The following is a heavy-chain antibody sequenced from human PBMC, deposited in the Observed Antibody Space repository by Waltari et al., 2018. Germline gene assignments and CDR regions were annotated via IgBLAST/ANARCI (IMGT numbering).Heavy chain of an antibody. Sequence: QVLLVQSGAELKTHGASVKVSCKASGYTFPNYDINWLRQATGQGLEWVGWMNPKNGNTLYAQKFQGRVTLTRDNSINTAYMELTSLTSDDTGVYYCARGLDSNSWYGAHFWGQGTLVTVAS. V-gene: IGHV1-8*01. J-gene: IGHJ4*02. CDR1: GYTFPNYD. D-gene: IGHD6-13*01. CDR3: ARGLDSNSWYGAHF. CDR2: MNPKNGNT.